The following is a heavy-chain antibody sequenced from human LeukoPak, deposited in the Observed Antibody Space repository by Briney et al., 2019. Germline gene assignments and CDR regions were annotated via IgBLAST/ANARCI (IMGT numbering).Heavy chain of an antibody. Sequence: SVKVSCKASGGTFSSYAISWVRQAPGQGLEWMGGIIPIFGTANYAQKFQGRVTITADESTSTAYMGLSSLRSEDTAVYYCARNPGVSGYDYYFDYWGQGTLVTVSS. CDR2: IIPIFGTA. D-gene: IGHD5-12*01. CDR3: ARNPGVSGYDYYFDY. CDR1: GGTFSSYA. J-gene: IGHJ4*02. V-gene: IGHV1-69*01.